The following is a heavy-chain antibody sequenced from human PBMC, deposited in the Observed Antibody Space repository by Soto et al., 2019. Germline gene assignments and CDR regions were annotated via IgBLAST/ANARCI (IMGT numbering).Heavy chain of an antibody. J-gene: IGHJ6*02. CDR1: GFTFSSFY. CDR3: ARDSFRCSGGSCYSEPYYYYGMDV. CDR2: ISSRGTYI. Sequence: EVQLVESGGGLVKPGGSLRLSCAASGFTFSSFYINWVRQAPGKGLEWVSSISSRGTYIYYADSVKGRFTISRDSAKSSLYLHMNSLRVEDTAVYYCARDSFRCSGGSCYSEPYYYYGMDVWGPGTTVTVSS. D-gene: IGHD2-15*01. V-gene: IGHV3-21*01.